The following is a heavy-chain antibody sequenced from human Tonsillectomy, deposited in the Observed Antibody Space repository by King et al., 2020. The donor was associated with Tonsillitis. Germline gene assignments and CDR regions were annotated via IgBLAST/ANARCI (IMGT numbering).Heavy chain of an antibody. CDR3: ARAAVAGTNHFDY. CDR1: GFTFSSYS. D-gene: IGHD6-19*01. V-gene: IGHV3-48*01. J-gene: IGHJ4*02. Sequence: EVQLVEAGGGLAQPGGSLRLSCAASGFTFSSYSMNCVRQAPGRGLEWVSYISSSSSGIYYADSVKGRFTSSRDNAKNSLYLQMNSLRAEDTAVYYCARAAVAGTNHFDYWGQGTLVTVSS. CDR2: ISSSSSGI.